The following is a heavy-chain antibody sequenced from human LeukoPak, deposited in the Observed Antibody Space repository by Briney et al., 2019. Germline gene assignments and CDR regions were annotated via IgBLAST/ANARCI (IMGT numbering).Heavy chain of an antibody. CDR3: ARSVAGPYDAFDI. Sequence: GGSLRLSCAASGFTFNSYAMSWVRQAPGKGLEWVSVIYSGGSTYYADSVKGRFTISRDNSKNTLYLQMNSLRAEDTAVYYCARSVAGPYDAFDIWGQGTMVTVSS. CDR2: IYSGGST. D-gene: IGHD6-19*01. J-gene: IGHJ3*02. CDR1: GFTFNSYA. V-gene: IGHV3-53*01.